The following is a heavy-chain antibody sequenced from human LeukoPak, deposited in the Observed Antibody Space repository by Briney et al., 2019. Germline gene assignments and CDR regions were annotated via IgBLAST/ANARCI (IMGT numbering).Heavy chain of an antibody. CDR2: ISGIGSNI. V-gene: IGHV3-23*01. J-gene: IGHJ4*02. D-gene: IGHD5-24*01. Sequence: GGSLRLSCAASGLTFSNYAMTWVRQAPGKGRGWVSSISGIGSNIYYADSVKGRFTISRDNSKNTLHVQMNSLRAEDTAIYYCATNRDGYNYWGQGTLVTVSS. CDR3: ATNRDGYNY. CDR1: GLTFSNYA.